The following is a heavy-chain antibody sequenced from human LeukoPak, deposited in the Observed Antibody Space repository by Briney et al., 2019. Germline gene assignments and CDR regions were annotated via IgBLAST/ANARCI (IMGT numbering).Heavy chain of an antibody. V-gene: IGHV4-4*09. Sequence: SETLSLTCTVSGGSINSYYWSWIRQPPGKGLEWIGYIYTSGSTNYNPSLTSRVTISVDTSKNQFSLKLSSVTAADTAVYYCARLTFTTRPVDVWGKGTTVTVSS. CDR3: ARLTFTTRPVDV. D-gene: IGHD6-6*01. CDR1: GGSINSYY. CDR2: IYTSGST. J-gene: IGHJ6*04.